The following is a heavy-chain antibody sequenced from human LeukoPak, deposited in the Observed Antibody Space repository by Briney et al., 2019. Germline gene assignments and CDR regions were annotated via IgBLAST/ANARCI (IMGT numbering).Heavy chain of an antibody. V-gene: IGHV4-34*01. Sequence: SETLSLTCAVYGGSFSGYYWSWIRQPPGKGLEWIGEINHSGSTNYNPSLKSRDTISVDTSKNQFSLKLSSVTAADTAVYYCARGVAVAAYYYYGMDVWGQGTTVTVSS. CDR3: ARGVAVAAYYYYGMDV. CDR2: INHSGST. D-gene: IGHD6-19*01. J-gene: IGHJ6*02. CDR1: GGSFSGYY.